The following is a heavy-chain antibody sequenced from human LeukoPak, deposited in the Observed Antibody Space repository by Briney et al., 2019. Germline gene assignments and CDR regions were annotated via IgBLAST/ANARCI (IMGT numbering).Heavy chain of an antibody. CDR2: IHYSGST. J-gene: IGHJ5*02. V-gene: IGHV4-39*07. Sequence: SETLSLTCTVSGGSISSSDHYWVWIRQPPGRGLEWIGRIHYSGSTYYNPSLQSRVTMSVDTSKNQFSLRLSSVTAADTAVNHCARFDDSSGYFFDPWGQGTLVTVSS. CDR1: GGSISSSDHY. D-gene: IGHD3-22*01. CDR3: ARFDDSSGYFFDP.